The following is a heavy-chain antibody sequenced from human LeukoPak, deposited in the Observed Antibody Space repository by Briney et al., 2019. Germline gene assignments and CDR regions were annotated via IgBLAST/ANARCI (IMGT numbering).Heavy chain of an antibody. J-gene: IGHJ4*02. CDR2: VNPNSGDT. V-gene: IGHV1-2*02. D-gene: IGHD1-26*01. CDR3: ARVIVGARAHDY. CDR1: GYTFTGYY. Sequence: ASVKVSCKASGYTFTGYYLHWVRQAPGQGLEWMGCVNPNSGDTNYAQKLQGRVTMTTDASTSTAYMELRSLRSDDTAVYYCARVIVGARAHDYWGQGTLVTVSS.